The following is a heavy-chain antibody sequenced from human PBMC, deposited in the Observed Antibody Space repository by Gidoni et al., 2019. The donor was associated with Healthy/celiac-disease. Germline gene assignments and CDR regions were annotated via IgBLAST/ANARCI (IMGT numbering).Heavy chain of an antibody. CDR1: GVTVSSNY. CDR2: IYSGGST. CDR3: ARSVNWGSGGY. V-gene: IGHV3-53*01. Sequence: EVQLVESGGGLIQPGGSLRLSCAASGVTVSSNYMSWVRQAQGKGLEVVAFIYSGGSTYYAGSVKGRFTISRDNSKNTLYLQMNSRRAEDTAVYYCARSVNWGSGGYWGQGTLVTVSS. J-gene: IGHJ4*02. D-gene: IGHD7-27*01.